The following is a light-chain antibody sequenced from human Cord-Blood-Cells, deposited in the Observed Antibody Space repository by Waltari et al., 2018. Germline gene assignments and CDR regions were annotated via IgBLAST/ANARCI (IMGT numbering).Light chain of an antibody. CDR3: CPYAGSSRV. CDR2: EVS. Sequence: QSALTQPASVSGSPGQSITISCTGTSSDVGSYNLVSWYQQHPGKAPKLMIYEVSKRPSGVSNRFSGSKSGNTASLTISGLQAEDEADYYCCPYAGSSRVFGGGTKLTVL. CDR1: SSDVGSYNL. V-gene: IGLV2-23*02. J-gene: IGLJ3*02.